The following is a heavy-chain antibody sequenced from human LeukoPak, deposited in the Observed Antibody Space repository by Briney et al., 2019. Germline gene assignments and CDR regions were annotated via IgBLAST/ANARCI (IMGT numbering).Heavy chain of an antibody. CDR3: ARDVAAAGELIDY. V-gene: IGHV1-2*02. Sequence: ASVKVSCKASGYTFTGYYMHWVRQAPGQGLEWMGWINPNSGGTNYAQKFQGRVTMTRDTSISTAYMELSSLRSDDTAVYYCARDVAAAGELIDYWGQGTLVTVSS. CDR1: GYTFTGYY. CDR2: INPNSGGT. J-gene: IGHJ4*02. D-gene: IGHD6-13*01.